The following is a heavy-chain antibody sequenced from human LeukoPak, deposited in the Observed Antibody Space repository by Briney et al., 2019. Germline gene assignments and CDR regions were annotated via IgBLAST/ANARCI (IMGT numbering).Heavy chain of an antibody. CDR2: ISGSGGST. CDR1: GFTFSSFA. CDR3: AKGPVAVAHIDY. J-gene: IGHJ4*02. V-gene: IGHV3-23*01. Sequence: GGSLRLSCAASGFTFSSFAMSWVRQAPGKGLEWLSAISGSGGSTYYADSVKGRFTISRDNSKNTLYLQMNSLRAEDTAVYYCAKGPVAVAHIDYWGQGTLVTVSS. D-gene: IGHD6-19*01.